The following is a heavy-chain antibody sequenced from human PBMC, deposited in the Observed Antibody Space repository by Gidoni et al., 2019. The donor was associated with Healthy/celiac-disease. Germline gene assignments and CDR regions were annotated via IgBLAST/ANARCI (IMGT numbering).Heavy chain of an antibody. CDR1: GGTFSSYA. Sequence: QVQLVQSGAEVKKPGSSVKVSCKASGGTFSSYAISWVRQAPGQGLEWMGGIIPIFGTANYAQKFQGRVTITADKSTSTAYMELSSLRSEDTAVYYCATGYQPLLAGPPAVYYFDYWGQGTLVTVSS. CDR3: ATGYQPLLAGPPAVYYFDY. D-gene: IGHD2-2*01. CDR2: IIPIFGTA. V-gene: IGHV1-69*06. J-gene: IGHJ4*02.